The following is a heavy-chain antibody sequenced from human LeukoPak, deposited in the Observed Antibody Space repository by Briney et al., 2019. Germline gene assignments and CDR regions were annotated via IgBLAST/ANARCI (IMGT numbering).Heavy chain of an antibody. Sequence: GGSLRLSCAVSGFTFSNYWMHWVRQPPGKGLEWVSAISGSGGSTYYADSVKGRFTISRDNAKNSLYLQMNSLRAEDTAVYYCARDLFITMIVDNSDAFDIWGQGTMVTVSS. CDR3: ARDLFITMIVDNSDAFDI. D-gene: IGHD3-22*01. J-gene: IGHJ3*02. CDR2: ISGSGGST. V-gene: IGHV3-11*01. CDR1: GFTFSNYW.